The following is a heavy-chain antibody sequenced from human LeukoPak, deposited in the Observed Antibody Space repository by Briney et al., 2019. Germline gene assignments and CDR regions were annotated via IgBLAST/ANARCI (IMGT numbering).Heavy chain of an antibody. CDR2: IYYSGST. Sequence: SETLSLTCTVSGGSISSGGYSWSWIRQHPGKGLEWIGYIYYSGSTYYNPSLKSRVTISVDTSKNQSSLKLSSVTAADTAVYYCARGLYNYGDYFDYWGQGTLVTVSS. J-gene: IGHJ4*02. V-gene: IGHV4-31*03. CDR1: GGSISSGGYS. D-gene: IGHD3-22*01. CDR3: ARGLYNYGDYFDY.